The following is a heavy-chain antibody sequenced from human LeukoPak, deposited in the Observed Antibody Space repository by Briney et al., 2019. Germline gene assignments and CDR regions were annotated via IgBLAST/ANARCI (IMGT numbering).Heavy chain of an antibody. CDR1: GGSFSGYY. J-gene: IGHJ5*02. Sequence: PSETLSLTCAVYGGSFSGYYWSWIRQPPGKGLEWIGEINHSGSTNYNPSLKSRVTISVDTSKNQFSLKLSSVTAADTAVYYCARHLCDFRSGYNNNWFDPWGQGTLVTVSS. CDR3: ARHLCDFRSGYNNNWFDP. D-gene: IGHD3-3*01. CDR2: INHSGST. V-gene: IGHV4-34*01.